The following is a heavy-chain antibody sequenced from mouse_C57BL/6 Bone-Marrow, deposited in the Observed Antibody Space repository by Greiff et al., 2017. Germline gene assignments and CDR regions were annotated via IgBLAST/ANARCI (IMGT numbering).Heavy chain of an antibody. V-gene: IGHV2-9*01. J-gene: IGHJ4*01. CDR2: IWGGGST. CDR1: GFSLTGYG. Sequence: QVQLKESGPGLVAPSQSLSITCTVSGFSLTGYGVDWVRQPPGKGLEWLGVIWGGGSTNSNSPLMSRLSISKDNHNSPAFLKMNSLQTDDTAVYYCAKHQGRDAMDYWGQGTSVTVSS. CDR3: AKHQGRDAMDY.